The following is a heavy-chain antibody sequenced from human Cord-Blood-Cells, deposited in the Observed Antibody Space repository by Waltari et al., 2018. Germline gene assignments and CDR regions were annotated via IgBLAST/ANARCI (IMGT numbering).Heavy chain of an antibody. D-gene: IGHD4-4*01. Sequence: QVQLVESGGGVVQPGRSLRLSCAASGFTFSSYALHWVRQAPGKGLEWVAGISEYGSNKYYADSVKGRFTIARDNSKNTLYLQMNSLRAEDTAVYYCARGPEGLQLDYWGQGTLVTVSS. CDR3: ARGPEGLQLDY. CDR2: ISEYGSNK. J-gene: IGHJ4*02. CDR1: GFTFSSYA. V-gene: IGHV3-30-3*01.